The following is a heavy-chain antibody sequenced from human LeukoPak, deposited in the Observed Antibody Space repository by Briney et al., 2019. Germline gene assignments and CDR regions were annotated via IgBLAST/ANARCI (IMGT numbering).Heavy chain of an antibody. CDR2: INHSGST. CDR3: ARSVCSGGSCYLFDY. Sequence: SETLSLTCAVYGGSFSGYYWSWIRQPPGKGLEWIGEINHSGSTNYNPSLKSRVTISVDTSKNQFSLKLSSVAAADTAVYYCARSVCSGGSCYLFDYWGQGTLVTVSS. J-gene: IGHJ4*02. CDR1: GGSFSGYY. V-gene: IGHV4-34*01. D-gene: IGHD2-15*01.